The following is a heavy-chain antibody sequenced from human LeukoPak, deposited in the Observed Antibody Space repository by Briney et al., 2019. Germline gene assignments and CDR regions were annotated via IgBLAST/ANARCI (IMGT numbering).Heavy chain of an antibody. CDR1: GYTFTRYY. CDR2: INPISGAT. V-gene: IGHV1-46*01. J-gene: IGHJ4*02. D-gene: IGHD3-16*02. CDR3: ARLPYRDGVAQDY. Sequence: GASVKVSCKTSGYTFTRYYMQWVRQAPGHGLEWMRIINPISGATDYAQKFQGRVTMTRDTSTSTVYMELSSLRSEDTAMYYCARLPYRDGVAQDYWGQGTLVTVSP.